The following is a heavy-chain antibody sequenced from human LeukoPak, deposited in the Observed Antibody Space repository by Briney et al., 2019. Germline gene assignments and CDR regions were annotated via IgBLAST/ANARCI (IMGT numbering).Heavy chain of an antibody. J-gene: IGHJ4*02. CDR3: ARDRWTAMVFDY. CDR1: GGSISSSSYY. Sequence: SETLSLTCTVSGGSISSSSYYWGWIRQPPGKGLEWIGSIYYSGSTYYNPSLKSRVTISVDTSKNQFSLKLSSVTAADTAVYYCARDRWTAMVFDYWGQGTLVTVSS. CDR2: IYYSGST. V-gene: IGHV4-39*07. D-gene: IGHD5-18*01.